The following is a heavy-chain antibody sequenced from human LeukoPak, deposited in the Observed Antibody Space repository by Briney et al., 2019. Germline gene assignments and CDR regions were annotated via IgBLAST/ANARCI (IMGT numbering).Heavy chain of an antibody. D-gene: IGHD3-10*01. CDR2: ST. Sequence: STYYADSVKGRFTISRDNSENTLYLQMSSLRAEDTAVYYCVKDGSGSYYTYYFDYWGQGTLVTVSS. CDR3: VKDGSGSYYTYYFDY. J-gene: IGHJ4*02. V-gene: IGHV3-64D*06.